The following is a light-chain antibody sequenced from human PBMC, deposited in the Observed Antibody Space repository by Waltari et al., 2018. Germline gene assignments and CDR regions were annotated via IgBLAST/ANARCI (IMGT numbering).Light chain of an antibody. CDR3: QNYVRLPAT. J-gene: IGKJ1*01. CDR1: QSVGRS. V-gene: IGKV3-20*01. CDR2: DAS. Sequence: EIVLTQSPGTLSLSPGERATLACRASQSVGRSLAWYQQKPGQAPRLPIYDASRRATGIPDRFSGSGSGTDFSLTISRLEPEDFAVYYCQNYVRLPATFGQGTKVEI.